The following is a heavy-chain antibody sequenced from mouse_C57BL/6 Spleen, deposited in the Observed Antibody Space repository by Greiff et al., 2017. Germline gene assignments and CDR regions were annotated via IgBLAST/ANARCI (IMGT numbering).Heavy chain of an antibody. V-gene: IGHV3-6*01. D-gene: IGHD2-4*01. CDR3: ARWGLRRTYAMDY. Sequence: EVQLQESGPGLVKPSQSLSLTCSVTGYSITSGYYWNWIRQFPGNKLEWMGYISYDGSNNYNPSLKNRISITRDTSKNQFFLKLNSVTTEDTATYYCARWGLRRTYAMDYWGQGTSVTVSS. CDR1: GYSITSGYY. J-gene: IGHJ4*01. CDR2: ISYDGSN.